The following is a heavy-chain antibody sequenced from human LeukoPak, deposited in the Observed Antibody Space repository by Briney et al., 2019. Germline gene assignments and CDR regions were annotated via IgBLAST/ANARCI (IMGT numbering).Heavy chain of an antibody. CDR3: ARDLYSSGWSYPHFDY. Sequence: PGGSLRLSCAASGFTFSTYSMNWVRQAPGKGLEWVPSITSSSSYLYYADSVKGRFTISRDNAKSSLYLQMNSLRAEDTAVYYCARDLYSSGWSYPHFDYWGQGTLVTVSS. D-gene: IGHD6-19*01. CDR1: GFTFSTYS. CDR2: ITSSSSYL. V-gene: IGHV3-21*01. J-gene: IGHJ4*02.